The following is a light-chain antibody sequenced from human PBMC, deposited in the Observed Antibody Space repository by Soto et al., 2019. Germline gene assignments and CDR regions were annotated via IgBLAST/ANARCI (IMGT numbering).Light chain of an antibody. Sequence: QPVLTQPPSASGTPGQRVTISCSGSSSNIGSNAVIWYQQFPGTAPKLLVYNSNERPSGVPDRFSGSKSGTSASLAISGLQSEDEADYYCAAWDDTRGGLFGGGTKLTVL. V-gene: IGLV1-44*01. CDR2: NSN. CDR1: SSNIGSNA. J-gene: IGLJ3*02. CDR3: AAWDDTRGGL.